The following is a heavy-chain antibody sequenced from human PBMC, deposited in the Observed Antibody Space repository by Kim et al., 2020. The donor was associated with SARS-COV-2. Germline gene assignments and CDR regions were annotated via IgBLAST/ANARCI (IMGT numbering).Heavy chain of an antibody. CDR1: GFTFDDYT. CDR2: ISWDGGST. J-gene: IGHJ6*04. Sequence: GGSLRLSCAASGFTFDDYTMHWVRQAPGKGLEWVSLISWDGGSTYYADSVKGRFTISRDNSKNSLYLQMNSLRTEDTALYYCAKASYSSGWYPDTPYYYYYGMAIWGEGATLSVSS. D-gene: IGHD6-19*01. CDR3: AKASYSSGWYPDTPYYYYYGMAI. V-gene: IGHV3-43*01.